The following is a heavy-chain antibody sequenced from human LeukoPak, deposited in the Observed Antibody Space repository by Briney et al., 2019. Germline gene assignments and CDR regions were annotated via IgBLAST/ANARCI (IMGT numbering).Heavy chain of an antibody. CDR2: TYYRSKWYN. J-gene: IGHJ4*02. V-gene: IGHV6-1*01. Sequence: SQTLSLTCAISGDSVSSYSAGWNWIRQSPSRGLEWPGRTYYRSKWYNEYALSVRSRITISPDTSKNQVSLQLNSVTPDDTAFYYCGRDIGAAIGHWGQGTLVTVSS. CDR3: GRDIGAAIGH. CDR1: GDSVSSYSAG. D-gene: IGHD6-13*01.